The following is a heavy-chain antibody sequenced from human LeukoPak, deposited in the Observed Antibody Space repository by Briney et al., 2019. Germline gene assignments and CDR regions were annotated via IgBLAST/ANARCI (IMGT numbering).Heavy chain of an antibody. D-gene: IGHD4-17*01. Sequence: TGGSLRLSCAASGITISSNHMSWVRQAPGKGLEWVSVIYDGGSTYYADSVKGRFTISRDNSKNTLYLQMNSLRAEDTAVYYCARFYGVPGGWFDPWGQGTLATVSS. CDR2: IYDGGST. CDR1: GITISSNH. CDR3: ARFYGVPGGWFDP. V-gene: IGHV3-66*01. J-gene: IGHJ5*02.